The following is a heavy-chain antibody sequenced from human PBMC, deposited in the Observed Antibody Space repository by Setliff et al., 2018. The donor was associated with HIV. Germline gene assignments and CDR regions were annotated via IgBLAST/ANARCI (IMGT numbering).Heavy chain of an antibody. J-gene: IGHJ3*02. CDR3: ARGHSHGYGYSGSYGPFDI. CDR1: GGTFSSYA. Sequence: SVKVSCKASGGTFSSYAINWVRQAPGQGLQWMGGIIPIFGTLNFAQKFQGRVTISTDDSTSTAYMELNSLRSEDTAVYYCARGHSHGYGYSGSYGPFDIWGQGTMVTVSS. V-gene: IGHV1-69*05. D-gene: IGHD1-26*01. CDR2: IIPIFGTL.